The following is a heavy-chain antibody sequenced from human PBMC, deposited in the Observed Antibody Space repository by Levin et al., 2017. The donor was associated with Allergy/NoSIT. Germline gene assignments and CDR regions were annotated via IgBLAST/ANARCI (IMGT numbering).Heavy chain of an antibody. CDR3: ARDDFYGDYVEWFDP. CDR1: GYTFTGYY. J-gene: IGHJ5*02. CDR2: INPNSGGT. V-gene: IGHV1-2*06. D-gene: IGHD4-17*01. Sequence: ASVKVSCKASGYTFTGYYMHWVRQAPGQGLEWMGRINPNSGGTNYAQKFQGRVTMTRDTSISTAYMELSRLRSDDTAVYYCARDDFYGDYVEWFDPWGQGTLVTVSS.